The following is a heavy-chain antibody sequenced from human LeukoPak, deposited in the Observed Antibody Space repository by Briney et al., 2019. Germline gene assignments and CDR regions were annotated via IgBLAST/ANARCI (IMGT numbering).Heavy chain of an antibody. CDR1: GFTLSSNY. J-gene: IGHJ5*02. CDR2: IYSGGST. D-gene: IGHD3-22*01. V-gene: IGHV3-53*01. Sequence: PGGSLRLSCAASGFTLSSNYMSWVRQAPGKGLEWVTVIYSGGSTYYADSVKGRFTISRDNSKNTLYLQMNSLRAEDTAVYYCAREDYYDSSGYHWGQGTLVTVSS. CDR3: AREDYYDSSGYH.